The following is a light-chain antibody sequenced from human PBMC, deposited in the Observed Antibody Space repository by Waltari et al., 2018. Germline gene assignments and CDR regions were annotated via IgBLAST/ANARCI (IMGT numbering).Light chain of an antibody. CDR2: GAS. V-gene: IGKV3-15*01. Sequence: EIVIPQSPATLSVSPGERATLSCRASQRVSSKLAWYQQKPGQAPRLRIYGASTRATVIPARFSGSGSGPEFTLTISSLQYEDFAVYYCQQYNNWPPWWTFGQGTKVEIK. CDR3: QQYNNWPPWWT. CDR1: QRVSSK. J-gene: IGKJ1*01.